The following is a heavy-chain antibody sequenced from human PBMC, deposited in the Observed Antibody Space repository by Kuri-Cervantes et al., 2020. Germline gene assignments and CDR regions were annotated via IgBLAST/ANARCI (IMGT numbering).Heavy chain of an antibody. CDR2: IYSGGST. V-gene: IGHV3-66*01. J-gene: IGHJ3*02. CDR3: AREYYDSSGYYLWFNGDAFDI. D-gene: IGHD3-22*01. Sequence: GESLKISCAASGFTVSSNYVSWVRQAPGKGLEWVSVIYSGGSTYYADSVKGRFTISRDNSKNTLYLQMNSLRAEDTAVYYCAREYYDSSGYYLWFNGDAFDIWGQGTMVTVSS. CDR1: GFTVSSNY.